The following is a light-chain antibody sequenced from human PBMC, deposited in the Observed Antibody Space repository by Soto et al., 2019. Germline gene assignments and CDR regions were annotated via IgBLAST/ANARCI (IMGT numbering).Light chain of an antibody. J-gene: IGKJ1*01. CDR2: GAS. CDR1: QSVSSSY. Sequence: EIVMTQSPATLSVSPGERATLSCRASQSVSSSYLAWYQQKPGQAPRLLIYGASTRATGIPARFSGTGSGTKFTLTISSLQSEDFVVYYCQQYNNWTWTFGQGTKVDI. V-gene: IGKV3-15*01. CDR3: QQYNNWTWT.